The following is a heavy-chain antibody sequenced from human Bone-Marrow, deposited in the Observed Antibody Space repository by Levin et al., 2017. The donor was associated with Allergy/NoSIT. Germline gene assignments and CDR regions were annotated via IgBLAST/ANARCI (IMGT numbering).Heavy chain of an antibody. J-gene: IGHJ6*03. D-gene: IGHD3-3*01. CDR1: GFTFSSYA. Sequence: PGESLKISCSASGFTFSSYAMHWVRQAPGKGLEYVSAISSNGGSTYYADSVKGRFTISRDNSKNTLYLQMSSLRAEDTAVYYCVKDTNGTYYDFWSGYFFHYYYYYMDVWGKGTTVTVSS. V-gene: IGHV3-64D*06. CDR3: VKDTNGTYYDFWSGYFFHYYYYYMDV. CDR2: ISSNGGST.